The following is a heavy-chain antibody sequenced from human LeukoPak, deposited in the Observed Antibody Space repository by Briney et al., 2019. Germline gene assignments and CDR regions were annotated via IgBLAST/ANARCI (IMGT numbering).Heavy chain of an antibody. V-gene: IGHV3-30*18. Sequence: GGSLRLSCAASGFVFSDCGMHWVRQAPGKGLEWVAVISYDGSELHCADSVKGRFVISRDISKSTLHLQMNSLRVEDTAVYHCVKEQNTGWYRVADYWGQGTLVAVSS. CDR2: ISYDGSEL. CDR3: VKEQNTGWYRVADY. J-gene: IGHJ4*02. D-gene: IGHD6-19*01. CDR1: GFVFSDCG.